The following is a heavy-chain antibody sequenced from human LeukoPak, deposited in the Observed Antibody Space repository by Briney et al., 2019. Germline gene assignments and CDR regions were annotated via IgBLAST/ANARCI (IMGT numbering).Heavy chain of an antibody. V-gene: IGHV1-18*01. D-gene: IGHD5-18*01. CDR2: ISAYNGNT. J-gene: IGHJ6*03. Sequence: GASVKVSCKASGYTFTSYGISWVRQAPGQGLEWMGWISAYNGNTNYAQKLQGRVTMTTDTSTSTAYMELRSLRSDDTAAYYCARSYGYNYYYYYYMDVWGKGTTVTVSS. CDR1: GYTFTSYG. CDR3: ARSYGYNYYYYYYMDV.